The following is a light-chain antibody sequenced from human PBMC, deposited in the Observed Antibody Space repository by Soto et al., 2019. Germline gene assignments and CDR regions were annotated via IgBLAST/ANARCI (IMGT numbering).Light chain of an antibody. CDR1: SGHSSYA. Sequence: QAVVTQSPSASASLGASVKLTCTLSSGHSSYAIAWHQKQPGKGPRYLMDLNNDGSQTKGDGIPDRFSGSSSGTDRYLIISSHQSEDEADYYCQTWGTGFQLFGGGTKLTVL. CDR2: LNNDGSQ. CDR3: QTWGTGFQL. V-gene: IGLV4-69*01. J-gene: IGLJ3*02.